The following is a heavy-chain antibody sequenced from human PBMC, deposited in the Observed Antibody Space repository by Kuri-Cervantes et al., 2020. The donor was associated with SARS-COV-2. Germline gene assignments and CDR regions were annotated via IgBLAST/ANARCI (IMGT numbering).Heavy chain of an antibody. V-gene: IGHV4-59*01. J-gene: IGHJ5*02. CDR3: ARGGYGDYLS. CDR2: IYYSGST. D-gene: IGHD4-17*01. CDR1: GGSISSYY. Sequence: SQTLSLTCAVSGGSISSYYWSWIRQPPGKGLEWIGYIYYSGSTNYNPSLKSRVTISVDASKNQFSLKLSSVTAADTAVYYCARGGYGDYLSWGQGTLVTVSS.